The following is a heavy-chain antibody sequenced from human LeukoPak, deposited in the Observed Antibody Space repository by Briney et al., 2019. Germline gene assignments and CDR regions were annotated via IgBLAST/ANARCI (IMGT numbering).Heavy chain of an antibody. CDR3: ARHSFGDYEFWFDY. D-gene: IGHD4-17*01. J-gene: IGHJ4*02. Sequence: GGSLRLSCAASGFTFSDYYMTWIRPAPGKGLEWVSYISSSSYTNYADSVKGRFTISRDNAKNSLSLQMNSLRAEDTAVYYCARHSFGDYEFWFDYWGQGTLVTVSS. V-gene: IGHV3-11*06. CDR2: ISSSSYT. CDR1: GFTFSDYY.